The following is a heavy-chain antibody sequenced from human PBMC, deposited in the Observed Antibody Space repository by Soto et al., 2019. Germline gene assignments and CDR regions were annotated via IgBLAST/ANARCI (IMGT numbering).Heavy chain of an antibody. CDR2: TVAGSGNR. J-gene: IGHJ4*02. CDR3: ARVAGYGSGSRHFDN. Sequence: QVQLMQSGAEVTKPGASVTLSCKTSGYTFMSYGLSWVRQAPGQGLEWMGWTVAGSGNRIYAQKFQDRVNMNIDTSXXTGYMEWRSLRSDDSALYFCARVAGYGSGSRHFDNWGQGTLVTVSS. V-gene: IGHV1-18*01. CDR1: GYTFMSYG. D-gene: IGHD3-10*01.